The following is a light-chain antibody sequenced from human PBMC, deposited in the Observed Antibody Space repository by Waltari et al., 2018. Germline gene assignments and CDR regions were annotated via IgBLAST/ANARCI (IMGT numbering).Light chain of an antibody. Sequence: DIQMTQSPSSLSASVGDRVIIPCRASQNISSNLNWYQKKPGKAPKLLIYAASTLQSGVSSRFSGSGSGTDFALTISSLQPEDFATFYCQESYSTSFTFGQGTNLEIK. V-gene: IGKV1-39*01. J-gene: IGKJ2*01. CDR3: QESYSTSFT. CDR1: QNISSN. CDR2: AAS.